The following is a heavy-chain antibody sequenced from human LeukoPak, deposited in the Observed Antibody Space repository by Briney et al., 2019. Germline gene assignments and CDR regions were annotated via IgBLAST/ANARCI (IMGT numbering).Heavy chain of an antibody. CDR1: GFTFSSYA. J-gene: IGHJ4*02. V-gene: IGHV3-23*01. D-gene: IGHD1-26*01. CDR3: ARSRSGNYFDY. CDR2: ISGSGGST. Sequence: GGSLRLSCAASGFTFSSYAMSWVRQAPGKGLEWVSAISGSGGSTYYADSVKGRFTISRDNAQNSLYLQMNGLRDEDTAVYHCARSRSGNYFDYWGQGTLVSVSS.